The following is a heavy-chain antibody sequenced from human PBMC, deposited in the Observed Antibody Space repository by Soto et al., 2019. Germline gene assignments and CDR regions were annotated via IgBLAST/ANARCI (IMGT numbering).Heavy chain of an antibody. J-gene: IGHJ6*03. CDR2: IYPGDSDT. D-gene: IGHD3-3*01. CDR3: ARQGFWSGYYYYYYYMDV. Sequence: GESLKISCKGSGYSFTSYWIGWVCQMPGKGLEWMGIIYPGDSDTRYSPSFQGQVTISADKSISPAYLQWSSLKASDTAMYYCARQGFWSGYYYYYYYMDVWGKGTTVTVSS. CDR1: GYSFTSYW. V-gene: IGHV5-51*01.